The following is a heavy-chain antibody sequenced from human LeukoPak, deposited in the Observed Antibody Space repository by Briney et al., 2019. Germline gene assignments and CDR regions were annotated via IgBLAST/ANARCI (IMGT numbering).Heavy chain of an antibody. J-gene: IGHJ3*02. Sequence: PGGSLRLSCAASGFTFSSYSMNWVRQAPGKGLEWVSSISSSSSYIYYADSVKGRFTISRDNAKNSLYLQMNSLRAEDTALYYGARDVPTYYYDSSGYSPDAFDIWGQGTMVTVSS. D-gene: IGHD3-22*01. CDR1: GFTFSSYS. CDR3: ARDVPTYYYDSSGYSPDAFDI. V-gene: IGHV3-21*01. CDR2: ISSSSSYI.